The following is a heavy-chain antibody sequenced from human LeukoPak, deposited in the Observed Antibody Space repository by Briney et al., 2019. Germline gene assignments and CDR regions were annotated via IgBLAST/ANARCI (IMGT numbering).Heavy chain of an antibody. Sequence: GGSLRLSCAASGFTFSSYGMSWVRQAPGKGLEWVSAISGSGGSTSYADSVKGRFTTSRDKSKNTLYLQMNSLRAEDTAVYYCAKDSATYYYDSSGPFDYWGQGTLVTVSS. V-gene: IGHV3-23*01. CDR1: GFTFSSYG. J-gene: IGHJ4*02. CDR2: ISGSGGST. D-gene: IGHD3-22*01. CDR3: AKDSATYYYDSSGPFDY.